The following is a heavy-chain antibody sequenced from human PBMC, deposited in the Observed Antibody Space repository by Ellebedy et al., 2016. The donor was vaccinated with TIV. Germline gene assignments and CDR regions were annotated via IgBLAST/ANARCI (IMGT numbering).Heavy chain of an antibody. CDR3: ATDLRYCTNGVCFKRYDAFDI. CDR2: INPNSGGT. J-gene: IGHJ3*02. V-gene: IGHV1-2*02. Sequence: ASVKVSCKASGYTFTGYYMHWVRQAPGQGLEWMGWINPNSGGTNYAQKFQGRVTMTEDTSTDTAYMELSSLRSEDTAVYYCATDLRYCTNGVCFKRYDAFDIWGQGTMVTVSS. CDR1: GYTFTGYY. D-gene: IGHD2-8*01.